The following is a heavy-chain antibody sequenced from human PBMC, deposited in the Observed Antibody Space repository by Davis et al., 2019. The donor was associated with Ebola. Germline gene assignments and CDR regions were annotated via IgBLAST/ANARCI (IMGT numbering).Heavy chain of an antibody. V-gene: IGHV1-69*04. Sequence: AASVKVSCKASGGTFSSYAISWVRQAPGQGLEWMGRIIPILGIANYAQKFQGRVTITADKSTSTAYMELSSLRSEDTAVYYCAKELVLTARLLYYYYGMDVWGQGTTVTVSS. CDR2: IIPILGIA. J-gene: IGHJ6*02. D-gene: IGHD6-6*01. CDR1: GGTFSSYA. CDR3: AKELVLTARLLYYYYGMDV.